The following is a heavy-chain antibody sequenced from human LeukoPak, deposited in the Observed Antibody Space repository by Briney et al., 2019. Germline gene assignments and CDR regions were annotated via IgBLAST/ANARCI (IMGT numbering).Heavy chain of an antibody. D-gene: IGHD6-13*01. CDR1: GGSISSYY. CDR3: ARQSGSSSWYTPLGYYYYMDV. J-gene: IGHJ6*03. V-gene: IGHV4-59*08. Sequence: SETLSLTCTVSGGSISSYYWSWIRQPPGKGLEWIGYIYYSGSTNYNPSLKSRVTISVDTSKNQFSLKLSSVTAADTAVYYCARQSGSSSWYTPLGYYYYMDVWGKGTTVTISS. CDR2: IYYSGST.